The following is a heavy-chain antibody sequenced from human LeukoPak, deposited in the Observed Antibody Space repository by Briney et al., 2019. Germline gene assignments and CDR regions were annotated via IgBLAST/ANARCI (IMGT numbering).Heavy chain of an antibody. V-gene: IGHV3-7*01. CDR3: ARVCTIFGVVIMDYFDY. D-gene: IGHD3-3*01. Sequence: GGSLRLSCAASGFTFSSYWMSGVRQAPGKGLEWVANIKQDGSEKYYVDSVKGRFTISRDNAKNSLYLQMNSLRAEDTAVYYCARVCTIFGVVIMDYFDYWGQGTLVTVSS. J-gene: IGHJ4*02. CDR1: GFTFSSYW. CDR2: IKQDGSEK.